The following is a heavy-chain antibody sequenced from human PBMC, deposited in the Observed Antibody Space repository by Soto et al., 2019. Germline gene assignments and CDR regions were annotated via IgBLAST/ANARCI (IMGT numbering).Heavy chain of an antibody. CDR3: ASRSPKTYYDFWSGYYSGYFDY. D-gene: IGHD3-3*01. J-gene: IGHJ4*02. Sequence: SETLSFTCTVSGGTISSSSYYWGWIRQPPGKGLEWIGSIYYSGSTYYNPSLKSRVTISVDTSKNQFSLKLSSVTAADTAVYYCASRSPKTYYDFWSGYYSGYFDYWGQGTLVTVSS. V-gene: IGHV4-39*01. CDR1: GGTISSSSYY. CDR2: IYYSGST.